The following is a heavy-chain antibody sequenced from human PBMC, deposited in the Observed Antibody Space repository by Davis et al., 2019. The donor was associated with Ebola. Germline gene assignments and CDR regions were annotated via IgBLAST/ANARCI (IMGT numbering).Heavy chain of an antibody. CDR3: ARAVGATTVWFDP. CDR1: GGSFSGYY. CDR2: INHSGST. Sequence: SETLSLTCAVSGGSFSGYYWSWIRQPPGKGLEWIGEINHSGSTNYNPSLKSRVTISVDTSKNQFSLKLSSVTAADTAVYYCARAVGATTVWFDPWGQGTLVTVSS. D-gene: IGHD1-26*01. V-gene: IGHV4-34*01. J-gene: IGHJ5*02.